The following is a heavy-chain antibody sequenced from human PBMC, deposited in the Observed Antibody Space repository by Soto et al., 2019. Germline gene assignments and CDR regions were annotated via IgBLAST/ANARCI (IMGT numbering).Heavy chain of an antibody. D-gene: IGHD6-13*01. J-gene: IGHJ5*02. Sequence: PEETLSLTCTVSGDSISSYSISVYYWGWIRQPPGKGLEWIGTIYYAGDTYYNPSLKSRVATSVDTSKNQFSLKLTSVTAADTAVYYCARLVGSWSNTFDPWGQGTLVTVSS. CDR1: GDSISSYSISVYY. V-gene: IGHV4-39*01. CDR3: ARLVGSWSNTFDP. CDR2: IYYAGDT.